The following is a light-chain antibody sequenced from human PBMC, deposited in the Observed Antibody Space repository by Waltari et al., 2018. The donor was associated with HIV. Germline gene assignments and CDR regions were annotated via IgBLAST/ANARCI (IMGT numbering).Light chain of an antibody. Sequence: SALTQPRSVSGSVGRSGTVPCAGSSSAVFPFNFVSCYQHHPCETPKLLLYDVTKRPSGFPDRFSGSMSGNTASLTISGLQYDDEADYYCCSFTSSNSYVFAAGTRVTVL. CDR1: SSAVFPFNF. CDR3: CSFTSSNSYV. V-gene: IGLV2-11*01. CDR2: DVT. J-gene: IGLJ1*01.